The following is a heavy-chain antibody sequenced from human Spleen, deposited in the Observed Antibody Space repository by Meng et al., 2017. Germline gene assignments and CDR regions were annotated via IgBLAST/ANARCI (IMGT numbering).Heavy chain of an antibody. CDR2: IYPGDSET. V-gene: IGHV5-51*01. Sequence: GGSLRLSCKGSGYSFTTYWIGWVRQMPGKGLEWMGIIYPGDSETRYSPSFQGQVTISADKSISTAYLQWGSLKASDTAMYYCARLTQGWLPHYFDYWGQGTLVTVSS. J-gene: IGHJ4*02. CDR1: GYSFTTYW. D-gene: IGHD5-24*01. CDR3: ARLTQGWLPHYFDY.